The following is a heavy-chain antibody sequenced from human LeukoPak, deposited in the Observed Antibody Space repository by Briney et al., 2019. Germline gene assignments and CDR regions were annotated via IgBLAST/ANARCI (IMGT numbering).Heavy chain of an antibody. J-gene: IGHJ3*02. V-gene: IGHV4-39*07. CDR2: INHSGST. CDR1: GVSISSSNSY. D-gene: IGHD3-22*01. Sequence: SETLSLTCAVSGVSISSSNSYWGWIRQPPGKGLEWIGEINHSGSTNYNPSLKSRVTISVDTSKNQFSLKLSSVTAADTAVYYCARATYYYDSSGYWTLEFDFDIWGQGTMVTVSS. CDR3: ARATYYYDSSGYWTLEFDFDI.